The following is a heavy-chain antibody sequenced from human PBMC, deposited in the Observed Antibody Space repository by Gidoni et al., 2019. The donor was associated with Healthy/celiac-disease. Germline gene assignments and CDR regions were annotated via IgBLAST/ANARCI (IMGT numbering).Heavy chain of an antibody. D-gene: IGHD3-9*01. CDR2: IKQDGSEK. Sequence: ELQLVESGGGLVQPGGSLRLSCAASGFTFSIYWMSWVRQAPGKGLEWVANIKQDGSEKYYVDSVKGRFTISRDNTKNSLYLQMNSLRAEDTAVYYCARKVLRYFDWLLGYEYGMDVWGQGTTVTVSS. CDR3: ARKVLRYFDWLLGYEYGMDV. CDR1: GFTFSIYW. J-gene: IGHJ6*02. V-gene: IGHV3-7*01.